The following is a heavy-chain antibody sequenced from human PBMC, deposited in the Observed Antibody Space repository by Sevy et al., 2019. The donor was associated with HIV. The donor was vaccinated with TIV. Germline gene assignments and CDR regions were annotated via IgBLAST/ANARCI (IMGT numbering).Heavy chain of an antibody. CDR3: ARDSRRWLQLPDAFDI. D-gene: IGHD1-1*01. V-gene: IGHV3-21*01. CDR2: INIRSTDI. CDR1: GFTFASYS. Sequence: GGSLRLSCTASGFTFASYSMNWVRQTPGKGLEWVSCINIRSTDIKYADSLRGRLTISRDNAKNSLYLQMDSLRAEDTAVYYCARDSRRWLQLPDAFDIWGRGTMVTVSS. J-gene: IGHJ3*02.